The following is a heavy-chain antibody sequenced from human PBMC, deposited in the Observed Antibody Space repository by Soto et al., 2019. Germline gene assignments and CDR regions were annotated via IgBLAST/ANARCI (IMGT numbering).Heavy chain of an antibody. Sequence: GGSLRLSCAASGFTFSSYGRHWVRQAPGKGLEWVAVISYDGSNKYYADSVKGRFTISRDNSKNTLYLQMNSLRAEDTAVYYCAKGPGDSSGWYFDYWGQGTLVTVSS. D-gene: IGHD6-19*01. CDR2: ISYDGSNK. CDR1: GFTFSSYG. CDR3: AKGPGDSSGWYFDY. J-gene: IGHJ4*02. V-gene: IGHV3-30*18.